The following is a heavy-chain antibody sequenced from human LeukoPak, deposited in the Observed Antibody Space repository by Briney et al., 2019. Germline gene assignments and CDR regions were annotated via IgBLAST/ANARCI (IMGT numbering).Heavy chain of an antibody. V-gene: IGHV1-8*01. CDR1: GYTFTSYD. D-gene: IGHD5-12*01. CDR2: MNPNSGNT. J-gene: IGHJ6*03. Sequence: ASVKVSCKASGYTFTSYDINWVRQATGQGLEWMGWMNPNSGNTGYAQKFQGRVTMTRNTSISTAYMELSSLGSEDTAVYYCARAQSRMGYDGHYYYYYMDVWGKGTTVTISS. CDR3: ARAQSRMGYDGHYYYYYMDV.